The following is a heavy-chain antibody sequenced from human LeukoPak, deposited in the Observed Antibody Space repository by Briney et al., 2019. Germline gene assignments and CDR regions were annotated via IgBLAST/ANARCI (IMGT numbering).Heavy chain of an antibody. CDR1: GFSFSSYA. CDR3: AREKRSGYYPGY. CDR2: ITYDGSSK. D-gene: IGHD3-3*01. V-gene: IGHV3-30-3*01. Sequence: GRSLRLSCAASGFSFSSYAMHWVRQAPGKGLEWVAIITYDGSSKYYADSVEGRFTISRDQSKNTLYLQMNSLRPEDTAIYYCAREKRSGYYPGYWGQGTLVTFSS. J-gene: IGHJ4*02.